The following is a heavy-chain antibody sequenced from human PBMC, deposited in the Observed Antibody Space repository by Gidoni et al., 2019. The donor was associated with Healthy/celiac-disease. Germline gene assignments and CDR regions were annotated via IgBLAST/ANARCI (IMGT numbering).Heavy chain of an antibody. D-gene: IGHD3-10*01. CDR1: GGSISSSRYY. V-gene: IGHV4-39*01. Sequence: QLQLQESGPGLVKPSETLSLTCTVSGGSISSSRYYWGWIRQPPGTGREWIGSIYYSGSTYYNPSLKSRVTISVDTSKNQFSLKLSSVTAADTAVYYCARGFGSGSYYPNYWGQGTLVTVSS. J-gene: IGHJ4*02. CDR2: IYYSGST. CDR3: ARGFGSGSYYPNY.